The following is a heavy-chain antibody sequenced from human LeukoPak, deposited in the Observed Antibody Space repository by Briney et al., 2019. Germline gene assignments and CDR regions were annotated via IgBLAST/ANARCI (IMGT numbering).Heavy chain of an antibody. D-gene: IGHD4-17*01. CDR2: IYYSGST. V-gene: IGHV4-59*01. CDR3: ARDRGDYSWFDP. Sequence: SQTLSLTCTVSGGSISSYYWSWIRQPPGKGLEWIAYIYYSGSTNYNPSLKSRVTISVDTSKNQFSLKLSSVIAADTAVYYCARDRGDYSWFDPWGQGTLVTVSS. CDR1: GGSISSYY. J-gene: IGHJ5*02.